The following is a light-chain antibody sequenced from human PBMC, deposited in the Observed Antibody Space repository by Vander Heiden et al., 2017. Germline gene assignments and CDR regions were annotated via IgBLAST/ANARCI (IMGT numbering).Light chain of an antibody. Sequence: QSVLTQPPSASGTAGQRVTMSCSGSSSNIGSYYVDWYQQLPGTAPKLLIYKNNQRPSGVPDRFSGSKSGTSASLAISGLRSEDEADYYCAAWDASLSGVVFGGGTKLTVL. CDR2: KNN. CDR3: AAWDASLSGVV. CDR1: SSNIGSYY. J-gene: IGLJ2*01. V-gene: IGLV1-47*01.